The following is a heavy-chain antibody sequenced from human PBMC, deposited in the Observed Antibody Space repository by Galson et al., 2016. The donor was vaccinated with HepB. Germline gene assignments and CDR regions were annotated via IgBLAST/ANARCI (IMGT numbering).Heavy chain of an antibody. CDR2: INPNSGGT. Sequence: SVKVSCKASGYIFTGYYMHWVRQAPGQGLQWVGWINPNSGGTNYAQKFQDRVTMTRDTSFSTAYMELRRLRSDDTAVYYCAKGLSSSWSAGNGYFDKWGQGTLVTVSS. V-gene: IGHV1-2*02. D-gene: IGHD6-13*01. J-gene: IGHJ4*02. CDR3: AKGLSSSWSAGNGYFDK. CDR1: GYIFTGYY.